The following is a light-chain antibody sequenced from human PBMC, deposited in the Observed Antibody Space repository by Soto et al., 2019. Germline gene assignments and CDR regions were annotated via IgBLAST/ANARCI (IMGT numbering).Light chain of an antibody. J-gene: IGKJ1*01. Sequence: DIQITQSPSTLPASVGGRVTITCRASHKRSSWLALGQQKPGRAPDRLIYEATRLACGVPARVSGSESGTEFTPTIASLQTDDFANYLCQQYYNYATFGQGTKV. CDR3: QQYYNYAT. CDR1: HKRSSW. CDR2: EAT. V-gene: IGKV1-5*01.